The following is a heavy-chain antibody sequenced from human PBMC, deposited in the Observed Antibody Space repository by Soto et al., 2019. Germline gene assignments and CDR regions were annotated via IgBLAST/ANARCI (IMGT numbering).Heavy chain of an antibody. V-gene: IGHV4-30-4*01. CDR3: ARDLMVRGVYNY. CDR2: IYYSGST. J-gene: IGHJ4*02. CDR1: GGSISSGDYY. Sequence: SETLSLTCTVSGGSISSGDYYWSWMRQPPGKGLEWIGYIYYSGSTYYNPSLKSRVTISVDTSKNQFSLKLSSVTAADTAVYYCARDLMVRGVYNYWGQGTLVTVSS. D-gene: IGHD3-10*01.